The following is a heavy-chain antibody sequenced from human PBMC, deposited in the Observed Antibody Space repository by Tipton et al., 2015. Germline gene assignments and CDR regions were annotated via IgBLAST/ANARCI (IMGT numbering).Heavy chain of an antibody. D-gene: IGHD1-1*01. CDR2: ISSSGNTI. Sequence: SLRLSCVASGFTFGDYYMSWIRQAPGKGLEWVSHISSSGNTIYYTDSVKGRFTISRDNAKNSLYLQMNSLRAEDTAVYYCARRVCSHNGGAFDIWGQGTVVTVSS. CDR3: ARRVCSHNGGAFDI. CDR1: GFTFGDYY. V-gene: IGHV3-11*01. J-gene: IGHJ3*02.